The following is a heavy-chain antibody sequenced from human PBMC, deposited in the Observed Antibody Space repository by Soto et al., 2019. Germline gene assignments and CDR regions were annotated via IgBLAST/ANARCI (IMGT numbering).Heavy chain of an antibody. V-gene: IGHV4-34*01. Sequence: QVQLQQWGAGLLKPSETLSLTCAVYGGSFGGSSCSWIRQPPGRGLVWIGEINHMGSTNYNPSLKSPVPISVATSTNKFSLKLTSVTAADTAVYYCARAEITGLFDYWGQGTLVSVSS. CDR3: ARAEITGLFDY. J-gene: IGHJ4*02. CDR1: GGSFGGSS. CDR2: INHMGST. D-gene: IGHD2-8*02.